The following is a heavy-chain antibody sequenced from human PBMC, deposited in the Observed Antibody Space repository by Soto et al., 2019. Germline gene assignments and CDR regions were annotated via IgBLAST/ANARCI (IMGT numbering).Heavy chain of an antibody. CDR1: GFTFTTYS. J-gene: IGHJ5*02. D-gene: IGHD6-13*01. Sequence: QLVESGGGLVQPGGSLRLSCAASGFTFTTYSMNWVRQAPGKGLEWISYISSSGSTIYYADSVKGRFTISRDNAKNSVSLQMISLRADDTAVYYCARHPDRIAQIGWFDPWGQGTLVTVSS. CDR2: ISSSGSTI. CDR3: ARHPDRIAQIGWFDP. V-gene: IGHV3-48*01.